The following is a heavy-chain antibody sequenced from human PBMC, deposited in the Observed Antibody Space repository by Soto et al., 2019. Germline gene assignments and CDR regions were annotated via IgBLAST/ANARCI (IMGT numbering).Heavy chain of an antibody. J-gene: IGHJ4*02. CDR1: GFTFSDAW. D-gene: IGHD6-13*01. CDR3: TTDRGIGAAVILDS. CDR2: IKSKTDGGTT. V-gene: IGHV3-15*01. Sequence: EVQLVESGGGLVKPGESLRLSCAASGFTFSDAWMSWVRQAPGKGLELVGRIKSKTDGGTTDYTTPVKGRVTISRDDSKNTLYLQIHSLKTEDTAMYYCTTDRGIGAAVILDSWGQGTLVTVSS.